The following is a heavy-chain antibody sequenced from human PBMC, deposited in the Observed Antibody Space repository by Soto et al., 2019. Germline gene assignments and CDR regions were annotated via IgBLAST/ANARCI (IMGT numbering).Heavy chain of an antibody. CDR1: GYTFTSYA. D-gene: IGHD1-7*01. CDR2: INAGNDNT. Sequence: QVLLMQSGAEVKKPGASVKVSCKASGYTFTSYAMHWVRQAPGQRLEWMGRINAGNDNTKHSQKFQGRVAITRDTSASTAYMELSSLRSEDTAVYYCAREGELRSQAFDIWGQGTMVTVSS. J-gene: IGHJ3*02. CDR3: AREGELRSQAFDI. V-gene: IGHV1-3*01.